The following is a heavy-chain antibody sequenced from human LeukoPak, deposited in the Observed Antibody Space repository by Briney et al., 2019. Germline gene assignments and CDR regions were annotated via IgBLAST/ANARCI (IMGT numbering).Heavy chain of an antibody. CDR1: GASIRSGRNY. V-gene: IGHV4-39*01. CDR2: IYYSGSS. J-gene: IGHJ4*02. D-gene: IGHD5-18*01. CDR3: ARHVSGSAMMHYFDY. Sequence: SETLSLTCNVSGASIRSGRNYWGWIRQSPGKGLEWIDSIYYSGSSSYNPSLQSRVSISVDTSKNHISLKVFSLTAADTALYYCARHVSGSAMMHYFDYWGQGNLVTVSS.